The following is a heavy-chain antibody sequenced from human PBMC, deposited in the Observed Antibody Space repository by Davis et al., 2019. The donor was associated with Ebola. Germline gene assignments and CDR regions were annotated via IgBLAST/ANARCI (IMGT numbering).Heavy chain of an antibody. D-gene: IGHD2-8*02. J-gene: IGHJ4*02. Sequence: GESLKISCAASGFTFSSYGMHWVRQAPGKGLEWVAVISYDGSNKYYADSVKGRFTISRDNSKNTLYLQMNSLRAEDTAVYYCARGGGVAWGQGTLVTVSS. CDR2: ISYDGSNK. CDR1: GFTFSSYG. V-gene: IGHV3-30*03. CDR3: ARGGGVA.